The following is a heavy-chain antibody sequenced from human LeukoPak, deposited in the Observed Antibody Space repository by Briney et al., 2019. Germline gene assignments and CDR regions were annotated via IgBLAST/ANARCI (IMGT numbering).Heavy chain of an antibody. V-gene: IGHV1-2*02. CDR3: ARDSRYSYGRCMDV. J-gene: IGHJ6*02. Sequence: ASVKVSCKASGYAFSDYYIHWVRQAPGQGLEWMGWISRGSGGTEYAQRFQGRVTMTRDTSISTVYMELSSLRSEDTAVYYCARDSRYSYGRCMDVWGQGTTVTVSS. D-gene: IGHD5-18*01. CDR1: GYAFSDYY. CDR2: ISRGSGGT.